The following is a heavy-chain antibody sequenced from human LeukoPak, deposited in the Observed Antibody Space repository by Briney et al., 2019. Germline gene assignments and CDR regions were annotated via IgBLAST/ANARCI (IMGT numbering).Heavy chain of an antibody. Sequence: GASVKVSCKASGYTFTGYYMHWVRQAPGQGLEWMGGIIPIFGTANYAQKFQGRVTITADKSTSTAYMELSSLRSEDTAVYYCARQLVLTTSYYMDVWGKGTTVTVSS. CDR3: ARQLVLTTSYYMDV. V-gene: IGHV1-69*06. D-gene: IGHD6-6*01. J-gene: IGHJ6*03. CDR2: IIPIFGTA. CDR1: GYTFTGYY.